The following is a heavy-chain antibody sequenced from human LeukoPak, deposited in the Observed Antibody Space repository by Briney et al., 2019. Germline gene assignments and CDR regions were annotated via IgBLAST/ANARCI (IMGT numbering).Heavy chain of an antibody. CDR1: GFTFSSYS. D-gene: IGHD3-3*01. J-gene: IGHJ3*02. CDR2: ISGSGDNT. CDR3: ARTQIAHDFWSAFDI. V-gene: IGHV3-23*01. Sequence: GGSLRLSCAASGFTFSSYSMNWVRQAPGKGLEWVSGISGSGDNTYYADSVKGRFTISRDNSKNTLYLQMNSLRAEDTAVYYCARTQIAHDFWSAFDIWGQGTMVTVSS.